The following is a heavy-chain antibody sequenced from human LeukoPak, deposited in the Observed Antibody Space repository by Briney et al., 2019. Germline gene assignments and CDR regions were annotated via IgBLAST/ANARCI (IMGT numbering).Heavy chain of an antibody. CDR1: GLTFSNYA. CDR3: ARDTRYAKDAFDI. D-gene: IGHD3-16*01. Sequence: GGSLRLSCAASGLTFSNYAMSWVRQAPGKGLEWVSVISGSGGSTYYADSVKGRFTISRDNSKNTLYLQMNTLRAEDTALYYCARDTRYAKDAFDIWGQGTMVTVSS. CDR2: ISGSGGST. V-gene: IGHV3-23*01. J-gene: IGHJ3*02.